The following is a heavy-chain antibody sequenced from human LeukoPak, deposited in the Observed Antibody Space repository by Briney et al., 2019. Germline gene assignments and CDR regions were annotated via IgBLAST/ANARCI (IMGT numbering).Heavy chain of an antibody. J-gene: IGHJ4*02. Sequence: GGSLRLSCVASGFSFTISSMNWVRQAPGKGLEWVSSITTGGYVFYADSVRGRFTISRDNAGNSLFLQMNSLRAEDTAVYYCARDPGEGDYWGQGSLDTVSS. CDR2: ITTGGYV. CDR3: ARDPGEGDY. V-gene: IGHV3-21*01. CDR1: GFSFTISS.